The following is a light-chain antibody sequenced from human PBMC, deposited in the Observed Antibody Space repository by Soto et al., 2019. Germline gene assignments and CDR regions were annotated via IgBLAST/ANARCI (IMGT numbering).Light chain of an antibody. CDR3: SSYVTSNSLI. J-gene: IGLJ2*01. CDR2: EVS. CDR1: SRDVGGHDY. V-gene: IGLV2-8*01. Sequence: QSALTQPPSASGSPGQSVTISCTGTSRDVGGHDYVSWYQQHPGKAPKLMIYEVSKRPSGVPDRFSGSKSGNTASLTVSGLQAEDEADYYCSSYVTSNSLIFGGGTKLTVL.